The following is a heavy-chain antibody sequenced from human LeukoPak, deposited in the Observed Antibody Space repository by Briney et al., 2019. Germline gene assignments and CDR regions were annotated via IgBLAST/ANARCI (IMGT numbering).Heavy chain of an antibody. Sequence: GESLNISCRGSGYSFTAYWIGWVRQMPGKGLEWMATIYPGDSATTYSPSFQGRVTISADKSITTAYLQWSSLKASDTAMYYCARVPNSHGYDSGADYWGQGTLVTVSS. V-gene: IGHV5-51*01. CDR1: GYSFTAYW. J-gene: IGHJ4*02. CDR3: ARVPNSHGYDSGADY. CDR2: IYPGDSAT. D-gene: IGHD5-12*01.